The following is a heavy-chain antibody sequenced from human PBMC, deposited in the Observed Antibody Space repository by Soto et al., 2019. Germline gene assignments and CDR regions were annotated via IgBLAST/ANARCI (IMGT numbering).Heavy chain of an antibody. CDR1: GGSISDYY. D-gene: IGHD2-15*01. Sequence: SETLSLTCTVSGGSISDYYWTWIRQPPGKGLEWIGYIYYSGSTNYNPSLKSRVTISVDTSKNQFSLKLSSVTAADTAVYYCARHVGYCSGGSCYFDYWGQGTLVTVSS. CDR3: ARHVGYCSGGSCYFDY. CDR2: IYYSGST. J-gene: IGHJ4*02. V-gene: IGHV4-59*08.